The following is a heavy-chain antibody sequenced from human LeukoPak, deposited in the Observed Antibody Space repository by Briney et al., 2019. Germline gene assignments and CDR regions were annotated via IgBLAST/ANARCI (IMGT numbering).Heavy chain of an antibody. CDR2: INTNTGNP. V-gene: IGHV7-4-1*02. J-gene: IGHJ5*02. CDR3: AREERRWLHPGNWFDP. D-gene: IGHD5-24*01. Sequence: ASVKVSCKASGYTFTNYAMNWVRQAPGQGLEWMGWINTNTGNPAYAQGFTGRFVFSLDTSVSTAYLQISSLKAEDTAVYYCAREERRWLHPGNWFDPWGQGTLVTVSS. CDR1: GYTFTNYA.